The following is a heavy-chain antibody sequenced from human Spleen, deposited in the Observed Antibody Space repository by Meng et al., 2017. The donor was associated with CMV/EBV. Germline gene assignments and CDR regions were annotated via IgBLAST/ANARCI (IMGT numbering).Heavy chain of an antibody. CDR2: SYNTGST. V-gene: IGHV4-59*01. Sequence: SETLSLTCTVSGGSISNYYWSWIRQPPGKGLEWIGYSYNTGSTNYNPSLKSRVTISVDTSKNQFSLKLSSVTAADTAVYYCARDSSHSYHDSGGYYYYSYGMDVWGQGTTVTVSS. CDR3: ARDSSHSYHDSGGYYYYSYGMDV. D-gene: IGHD3-22*01. CDR1: GGSISNYY. J-gene: IGHJ6*02.